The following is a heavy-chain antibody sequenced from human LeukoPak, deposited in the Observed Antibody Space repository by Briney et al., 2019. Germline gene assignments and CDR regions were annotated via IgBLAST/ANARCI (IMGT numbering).Heavy chain of an antibody. J-gene: IGHJ4*02. CDR1: GFTFSNFG. CDR2: IRYDGSNQ. CDR3: ATYRQVLLPFES. V-gene: IGHV3-30*02. Sequence: PGGSLRLSCAASGFTFSNFGLHWVRQAPGKGLEWVAFIRYDGSNQYYADSVKGRFTISRDNSKNTLYLQMNSLRAEDTAVYYCATYRQVLLPFESWGQGTLVTVSS. D-gene: IGHD2-8*02.